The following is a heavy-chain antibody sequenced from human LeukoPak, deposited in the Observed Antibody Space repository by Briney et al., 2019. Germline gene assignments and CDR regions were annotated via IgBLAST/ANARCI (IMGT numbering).Heavy chain of an antibody. D-gene: IGHD3-22*01. Sequence: GGSLRLSCAASGFTFSSYSINWVRQAPGKGLEWVSSISSSSSYIYYADSVKGRFTISRDNAKNSLYLQMNSLRAEDTAVYYCARSPGATYYYDSSGYYYRSVGKELDYWGQGTLVTVSS. CDR2: ISSSSSYI. CDR1: GFTFSSYS. CDR3: ARSPGATYYYDSSGYYYRSVGKELDY. V-gene: IGHV3-21*01. J-gene: IGHJ4*02.